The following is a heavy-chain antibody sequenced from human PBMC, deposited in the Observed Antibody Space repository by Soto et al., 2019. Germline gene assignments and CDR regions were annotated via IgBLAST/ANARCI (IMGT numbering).Heavy chain of an antibody. D-gene: IGHD4-17*01. CDR3: TTDTVTTGYYYYGMDV. CDR2: IKSKTDGGTT. CDR1: GFTFSNAW. V-gene: IGHV3-15*07. Sequence: GGSLRLSCAASGFTFSNAWMNWVRQAPGKGLEWVGRIKSKTDGGTTDYAAPVKGRFTISSDDSKNTLYLQMNSLKTEDTAVYYCTTDTVTTGYYYYGMDVWGQGTTVTVSS. J-gene: IGHJ6*02.